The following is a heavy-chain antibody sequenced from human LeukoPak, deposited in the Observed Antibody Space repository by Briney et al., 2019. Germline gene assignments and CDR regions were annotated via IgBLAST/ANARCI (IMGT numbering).Heavy chain of an antibody. Sequence: SETLSLTCTVSGGSISSYCWSWIRQPPGKGLEWIGYIYTSGSTNYNPSLKSRVTISVDTSKNQFSLKLSSVTAADTAVYYCARTTRLAFDIWGQGTMVTVSS. CDR1: GGSISSYC. CDR3: ARTTRLAFDI. CDR2: IYTSGST. D-gene: IGHD1-1*01. V-gene: IGHV4-4*09. J-gene: IGHJ3*02.